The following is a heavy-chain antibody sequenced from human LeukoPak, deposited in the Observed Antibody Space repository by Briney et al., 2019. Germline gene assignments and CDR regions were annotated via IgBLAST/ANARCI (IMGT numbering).Heavy chain of an antibody. CDR3: ATLTMSHRAWDYWYFDL. CDR1: GFTFSSYG. V-gene: IGHV3-30*03. J-gene: IGHJ2*01. CDR2: ISYDGSNK. D-gene: IGHD3-22*01. Sequence: GGSLRLSCAASGFTFSSYGMHWVRQAPGKGLEWVAVISYDGSNKYYADSVKGRFTISRDNSKNTLYLQMNSLRAEDTAVYYCATLTMSHRAWDYWYFDLWGRGTLVTVSS.